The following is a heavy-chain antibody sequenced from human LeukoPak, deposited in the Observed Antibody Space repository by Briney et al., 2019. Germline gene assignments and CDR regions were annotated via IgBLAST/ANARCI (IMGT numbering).Heavy chain of an antibody. V-gene: IGHV5-51*01. Sequence: GESLKVSCKGSGYRFTSYWIGWVRQMPGKGLEWMGIIYPGDSERSYSPSFHGQVTISADKSISTAYLQWRSLKASDTAIYYCARHDQFSGSSWFDSWGQGTLVTVSS. D-gene: IGHD2-15*01. CDR1: GYRFTSYW. CDR2: IYPGDSER. CDR3: ARHDQFSGSSWFDS. J-gene: IGHJ5*01.